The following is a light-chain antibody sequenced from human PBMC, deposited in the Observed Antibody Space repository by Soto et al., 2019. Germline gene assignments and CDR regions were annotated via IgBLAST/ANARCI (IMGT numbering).Light chain of an antibody. CDR3: QVWDSSSDHPGV. Sequence: SYELTQPPSASVAPGKTARITCGGNNIGSKSVHWYQQKPGQAPVLVIYYDSDRPSGIPERFSGSNSGNTATLTISRVEAGDEADYYCQVWDSSSDHPGVFGGGTKLTVL. V-gene: IGLV3-21*04. J-gene: IGLJ2*01. CDR2: YDS. CDR1: NIGSKS.